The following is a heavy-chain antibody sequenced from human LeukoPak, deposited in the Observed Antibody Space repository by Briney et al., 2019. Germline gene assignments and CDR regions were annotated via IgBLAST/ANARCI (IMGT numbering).Heavy chain of an antibody. Sequence: GGSLRLSCAASGFTFDDYAMHWVRQAPGKGLEWVSGISWNSGSIGYADSVKGRFTISRDNAKNSLCLQMNSLRAEGTALYYCAKDIRAFLAGHLDYWGQGTLVTVSS. J-gene: IGHJ4*02. D-gene: IGHD2-15*01. CDR2: ISWNSGSI. V-gene: IGHV3-9*01. CDR1: GFTFDDYA. CDR3: AKDIRAFLAGHLDY.